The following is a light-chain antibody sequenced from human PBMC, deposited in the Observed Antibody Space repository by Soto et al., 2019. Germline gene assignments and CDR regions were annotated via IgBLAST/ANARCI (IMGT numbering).Light chain of an antibody. V-gene: IGKV1-5*01. CDR1: QSISSY. CDR2: DAS. CDR3: QQYKSYWT. J-gene: IGKJ1*01. Sequence: DIHMTQSPSSLSAALGDRVTITFRASQSISSYLNWYQQKPGKAPKLLISDASSLETGVPSRFSGSGSGTEFTLTINSLQPDDFATYYCQQYKSYWTFGQGTKVDIK.